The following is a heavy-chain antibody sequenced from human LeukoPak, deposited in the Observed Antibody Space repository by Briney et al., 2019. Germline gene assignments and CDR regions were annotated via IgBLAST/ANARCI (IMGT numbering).Heavy chain of an antibody. J-gene: IGHJ5*02. CDR1: GYTFTGYY. V-gene: IGHV1-46*01. CDR3: ARVFPLLFTGFDP. Sequence: ASVKVSCKASGYTFTGYYMHWVRQAPGQGLEWMGIINPSGGSTSYAQKFQGRVTMTRDTSTSTVYMELSSLRSEDTAVYYCARVFPLLFTGFDPWGQGTLVTVSS. D-gene: IGHD2-21*01. CDR2: INPSGGST.